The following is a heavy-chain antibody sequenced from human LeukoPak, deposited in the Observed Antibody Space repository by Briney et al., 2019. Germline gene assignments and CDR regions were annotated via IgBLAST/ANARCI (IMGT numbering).Heavy chain of an antibody. Sequence: ASVKVSCKASGYTFTGYYMHWVRQAPGQGLEWMGWINPNSGGTNYAQKFQGRVTMTRDTSISTAYMELGRLRSDDTAVYYCATRDVVVAATEHDYWGQGTLVTVSS. CDR2: INPNSGGT. D-gene: IGHD2-15*01. V-gene: IGHV1-2*02. CDR3: ATRDVVVAATEHDY. J-gene: IGHJ4*02. CDR1: GYTFTGYY.